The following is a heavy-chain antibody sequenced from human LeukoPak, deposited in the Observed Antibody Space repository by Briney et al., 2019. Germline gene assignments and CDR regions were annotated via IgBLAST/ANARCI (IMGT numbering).Heavy chain of an antibody. Sequence: SVKVSCKASGGTFSSYAISWVRQAPGQGLEWMGGIIPIFGTANNAQKFQGRVTITTDESTSTAYMELSSLRSEDTAVYYCARTSDGEDYYYYMDVWGKGTTVTVSS. CDR3: ARTSDGEDYYYYMDV. CDR1: GGTFSSYA. CDR2: IIPIFGTA. V-gene: IGHV1-69*05. D-gene: IGHD4-17*01. J-gene: IGHJ6*03.